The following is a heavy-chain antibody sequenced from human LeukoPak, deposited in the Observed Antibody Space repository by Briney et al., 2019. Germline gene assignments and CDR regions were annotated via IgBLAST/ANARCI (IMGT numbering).Heavy chain of an antibody. Sequence: PGGSLRLSCAASGFTFSSSAMSWVRQAPGKGLEWVSGISGSGGSTYYADSVKGRFTISRDNAKNSLYLDMNSLRVEDTAVYYCARVGGISSPNDYWGQGTLVTVSS. CDR3: ARVGGISSPNDY. CDR2: ISGSGGST. V-gene: IGHV3-23*01. J-gene: IGHJ4*02. D-gene: IGHD6-6*01. CDR1: GFTFSSSA.